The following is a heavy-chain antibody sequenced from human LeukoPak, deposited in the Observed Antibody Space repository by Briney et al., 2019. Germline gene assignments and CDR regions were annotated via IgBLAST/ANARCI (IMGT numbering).Heavy chain of an antibody. CDR3: AKARSGWEYFQH. V-gene: IGHV3-23*01. D-gene: IGHD6-19*01. Sequence: AGRSLRLSCAASGFTFSNYAMSWVGQAPGKGLEWVSTISVSGGSTYYADSVKGRFTISRDNSKNTLYLQMNSLRAEDTAVYYCAKARSGWEYFQHWGQGTLVTVSS. J-gene: IGHJ1*01. CDR2: ISVSGGST. CDR1: GFTFSNYA.